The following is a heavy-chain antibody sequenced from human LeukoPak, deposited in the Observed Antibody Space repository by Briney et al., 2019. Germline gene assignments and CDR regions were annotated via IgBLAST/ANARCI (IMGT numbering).Heavy chain of an antibody. Sequence: PGGSLRFSCAASGFTFSSYDMHWVRQATGKGLEWVSAIGTAGDTYYPGSVKGRFTISRENAKNSLYLQMNSLRAGDTAAYYCARVPWRRDGDYYYYYGMDVWGQGTTVTVSS. D-gene: IGHD4-17*01. V-gene: IGHV3-13*01. CDR1: GFTFSSYD. J-gene: IGHJ6*02. CDR3: ARVPWRRDGDYYYYYGMDV. CDR2: IGTAGDT.